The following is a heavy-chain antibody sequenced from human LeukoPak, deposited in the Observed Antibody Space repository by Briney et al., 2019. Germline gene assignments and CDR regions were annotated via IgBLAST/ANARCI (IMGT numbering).Heavy chain of an antibody. CDR3: ARDRETD. CDR2: ISSSSRI. Sequence: GGSLRLSCAVSGFTFRSYSMNWVRQAPGKGLERVSYISSSSRIYYAESVKCRFTISRDNAKNSLYLQMKSLRDEDTAVYYCARDRETDWGQGTLVTVSS. V-gene: IGHV3-48*02. CDR1: GFTFRSYS. J-gene: IGHJ4*02.